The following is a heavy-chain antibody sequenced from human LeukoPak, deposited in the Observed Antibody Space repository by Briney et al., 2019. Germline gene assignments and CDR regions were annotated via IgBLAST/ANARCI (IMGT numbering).Heavy chain of an antibody. D-gene: IGHD1-26*01. CDR2: IKKDGSEK. CDR3: ARGSYSGNDYYFDY. CDR1: GFTLSSYS. V-gene: IGHV3-7*01. J-gene: IGHJ4*02. Sequence: PGGSLRLSCAASGFTLSSYSINWVRQAPGKGLEWVANIKKDGSEKYYVDFVKGRFTISRDNAKNSVYLQMNSLRAEDTALYFCARGSYSGNDYYFDYWGQGTLVTVSS.